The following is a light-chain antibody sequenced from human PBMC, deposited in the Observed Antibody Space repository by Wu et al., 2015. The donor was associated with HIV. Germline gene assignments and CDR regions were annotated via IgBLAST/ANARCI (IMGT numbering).Light chain of an antibody. CDR2: AAS. J-gene: IGKJ2*01. Sequence: DIQMSQSPSSLSASLGDRVTITCRASQSISSYLNWYQQKPGKAPKFLIYAASNLQSGVPSRFSGSGSGTDFTLTISSLQPEDFATYYCQQSFSLYTFGQGTKLEI. V-gene: IGKV1-39*01. CDR3: QQSFSLYT. CDR1: QSISSY.